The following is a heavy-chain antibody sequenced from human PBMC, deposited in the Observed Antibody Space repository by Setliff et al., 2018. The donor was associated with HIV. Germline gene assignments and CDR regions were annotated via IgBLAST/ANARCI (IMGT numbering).Heavy chain of an antibody. V-gene: IGHV4-61*09. CDR1: GGSIRSEGYY. D-gene: IGHD3-3*01. Sequence: PSETLSLTCTVSGGSIRSEGYYWSWIRQPAGKGPQWIGHVHTNVRTNYYPSLNSRVTISADISKNEYSLNLRSVTAADTAVYFCARERFGVPANDWGQGILVTVSS. J-gene: IGHJ4*02. CDR2: VHTNVRT. CDR3: ARERFGVPAND.